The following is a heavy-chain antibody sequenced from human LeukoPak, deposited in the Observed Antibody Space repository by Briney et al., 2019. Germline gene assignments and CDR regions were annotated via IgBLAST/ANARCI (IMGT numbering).Heavy chain of an antibody. V-gene: IGHV3-23*01. CDR2: FSGSFSST. CDR3: ARDRGTTSSAGYYFDY. J-gene: IGHJ4*02. CDR1: GFTFSTYA. Sequence: GGSLRLSCAASGFTFSTYAMTWVRQAPGKGLEWVSSFSGSFSSTYYADSVKGRFTISRDNSENTLYLQMNSLRAEDTAVYYCARDRGTTSSAGYYFDYWGQGTLVTVSS. D-gene: IGHD6-6*01.